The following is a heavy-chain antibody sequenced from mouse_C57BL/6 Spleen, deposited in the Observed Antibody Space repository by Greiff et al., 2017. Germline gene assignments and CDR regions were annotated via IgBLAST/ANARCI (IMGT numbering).Heavy chain of an antibody. Sequence: QVQLQQPGAELVKPGASVKMSCKASGYTFTSYWITWVKQRPGQGLEWIGDIYPGSGSTNYNEKFKSKATLTVDSSSSTAYMQLSSLTSEDSAVYVCAERSGTLYAMDYWGQGTSVTVSS. CDR3: AERSGTLYAMDY. D-gene: IGHD4-1*01. CDR1: GYTFTSYW. V-gene: IGHV1-55*01. J-gene: IGHJ4*01. CDR2: IYPGSGST.